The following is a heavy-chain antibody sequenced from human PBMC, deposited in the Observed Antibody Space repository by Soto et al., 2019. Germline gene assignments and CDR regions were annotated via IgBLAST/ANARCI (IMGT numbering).Heavy chain of an antibody. J-gene: IGHJ4*02. D-gene: IGHD2-15*01. CDR2: INTATGDT. CDR3: ARTRGYCSGGSCYPLDH. CDR1: GYRFTAYD. V-gene: IGHV1-3*04. Sequence: QVQLVQSGAGVQKPGATANISCKASGYRFTAYDMRWVRQAPGQRLEWLGWINTATGDTKYSPSFQGRVTLSRDTSATTAYMELSGLRFEDTAVYYCARTRGYCSGGSCYPLDHWGQGTLVTVSS.